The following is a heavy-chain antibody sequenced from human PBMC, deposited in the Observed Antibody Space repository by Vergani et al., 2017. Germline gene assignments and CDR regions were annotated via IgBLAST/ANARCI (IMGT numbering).Heavy chain of an antibody. CDR2: IYYSGST. V-gene: IGHV4-59*01. Sequence: QVQLQESGPGLVKPSENLSLTCTVSGGSISSYYWSWIRQPPGKGLEWIGYIYYSGSTNYNPSLKSRVTISVDTSKNQFSLKLSSVTAADTAVYYCARDMTLDYGGQGTLVTVSS. D-gene: IGHD3-16*01. CDR1: GGSISSYY. CDR3: ARDMTLDY. J-gene: IGHJ4*02.